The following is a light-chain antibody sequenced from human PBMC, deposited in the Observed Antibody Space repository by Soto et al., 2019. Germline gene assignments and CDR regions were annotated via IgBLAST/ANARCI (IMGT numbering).Light chain of an antibody. J-gene: IGKJ1*01. CDR3: HQRQSWTRT. CDR2: QTS. Sequence: EIVFTQSPATLSSFPGDRVTLSCRASQYINTRLAWYRHRPGQAPRLLIYQTSLRAAGIPALFSASGTGTEFTLTISDVQPEDFAVDYCHQRQSWTRTFGQGTKVDIK. CDR1: QYINTR. V-gene: IGKV3-11*01.